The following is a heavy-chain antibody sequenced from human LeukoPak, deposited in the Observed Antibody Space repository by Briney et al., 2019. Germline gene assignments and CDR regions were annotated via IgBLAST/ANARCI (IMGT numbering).Heavy chain of an antibody. D-gene: IGHD2-2*01. V-gene: IGHV1-69*13. CDR3: AREEVGYCSSTSCQYYYGMDV. Sequence: SVKVSCKASGGTFSSYAISWVRQAPGRGLEWMGGIIPIFGTANYAQKFQGRVTITADESTSTAYMELSSLRSEDTAVYYCAREEVGYCSSTSCQYYYGMDVWGKGTTVTVSS. J-gene: IGHJ6*04. CDR2: IIPIFGTA. CDR1: GGTFSSYA.